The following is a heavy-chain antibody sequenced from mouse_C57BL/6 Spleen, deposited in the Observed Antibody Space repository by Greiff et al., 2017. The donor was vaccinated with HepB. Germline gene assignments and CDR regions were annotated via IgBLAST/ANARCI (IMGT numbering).Heavy chain of an antibody. J-gene: IGHJ4*01. CDR2: INPSTGGT. Sequence: EVQLVESGPELVKPGASVKISCKASGYSFTGYYMNWVKQSPEKSLEWIGEINPSTGGTTYNQKFKAKATLTVDKSSSTAYMQLKSLTSEDSAVYYCARSGLRPMDYWGQGTSVTVSS. CDR3: ARSGLRPMDY. CDR1: GYSFTGYY. D-gene: IGHD2-4*01. V-gene: IGHV1-42*01.